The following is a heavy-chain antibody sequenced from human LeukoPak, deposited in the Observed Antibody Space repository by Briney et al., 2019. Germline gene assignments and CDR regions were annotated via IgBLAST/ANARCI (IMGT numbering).Heavy chain of an antibody. V-gene: IGHV1-2*02. Sequence: GASVKVSCKASGYTFTGYYMHWVRQAPGQGLEWMGWINPNSGGTNYAQKFQGRVTMTRDTSISTAYMELSRLRSDNTAVYYCARDCGSSGWLWGAFDIWGQGTMVTVSS. CDR3: ARDCGSSGWLWGAFDI. D-gene: IGHD6-19*01. J-gene: IGHJ3*02. CDR2: INPNSGGT. CDR1: GYTFTGYY.